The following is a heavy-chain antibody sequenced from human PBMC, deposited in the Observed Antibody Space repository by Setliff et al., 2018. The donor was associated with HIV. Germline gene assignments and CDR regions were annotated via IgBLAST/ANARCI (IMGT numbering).Heavy chain of an antibody. D-gene: IGHD3-9*01. CDR3: ARVDWAFVSDV. J-gene: IGHJ3*01. CDR2: IKEDGTAR. CDR1: GFTFNNFW. V-gene: IGHV3-7*01. Sequence: GGSLRLSCAVSGFTFNNFWMAWVRQAPGKGLEWVANIKEDGTARYYVDSVEGRFTISRDNAKNSLYLQMNSLRAEDTAVYYCARVDWAFVSDVWGQGTTVTVSS.